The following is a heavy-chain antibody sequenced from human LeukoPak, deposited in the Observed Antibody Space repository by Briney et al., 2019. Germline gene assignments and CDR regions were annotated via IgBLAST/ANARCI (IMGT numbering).Heavy chain of an antibody. CDR1: GFTFSTHS. CDR2: ISSGSRII. D-gene: IGHD1-26*01. CDR3: ARIGSVGATPSIGAFDI. J-gene: IGHJ3*02. Sequence: GGSLRLSCAASGFTFSTHSMNWVRQAPGKGLEWVAYISSGSRIIWYADSVKGRFTFSRDNAKNSLYLQMNSLRAEDTAVYYCARIGSVGATPSIGAFDIWGQGTMVTVSS. V-gene: IGHV3-48*04.